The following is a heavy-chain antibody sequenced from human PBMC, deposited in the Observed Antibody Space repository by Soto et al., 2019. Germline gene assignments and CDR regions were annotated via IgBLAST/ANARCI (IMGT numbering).Heavy chain of an antibody. CDR3: AGTLELRSYYGMDV. V-gene: IGHV1-2*02. CDR1: GYAFTGYY. CDR2: INPNSGGT. D-gene: IGHD1-7*01. Sequence: GASVKVSCKASGYAFTGYYMHWVRQAPGQGLEWMGWINPNSGGTNYADSVKGRFTISRDNSKNTLYLQMNSLRAEDTAVYYCAGTLELRSYYGMDVWGQGTTVTVSS. J-gene: IGHJ6*02.